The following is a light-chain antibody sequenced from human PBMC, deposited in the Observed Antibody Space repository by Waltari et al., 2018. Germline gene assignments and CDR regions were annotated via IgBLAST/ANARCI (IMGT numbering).Light chain of an antibody. Sequence: GQRVTISCSGSHSNIGSNYVYWYQQLPGTAPKLLIYKDSQRPSGVPDRFSGSKSGTSASLAISGRRSEDEADYYCAAWDDSLSGPIFATGTKVTV. J-gene: IGLJ1*01. CDR3: AAWDDSLSGPI. CDR2: KDS. CDR1: HSNIGSNY. V-gene: IGLV1-47*01.